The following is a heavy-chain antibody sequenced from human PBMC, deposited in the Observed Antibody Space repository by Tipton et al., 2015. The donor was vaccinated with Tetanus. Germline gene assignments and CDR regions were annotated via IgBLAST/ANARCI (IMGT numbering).Heavy chain of an antibody. V-gene: IGHV3-72*01. D-gene: IGHD2-21*01. CDR3: TRVHYSASNRVIDY. J-gene: IGHJ4*02. CDR1: GFTFSDHY. Sequence: VQLVQSGGGLVQPGGSLRLSCAASGFTFSDHYVDWVRQVPGKGLEWLGRIREKPNSYTTYYAASVKGRCTFSRDDSRNSVFLLMNSLKTEDTAVYYCTRVHYSASNRVIDYWGQGTLVTVSS. CDR2: IREKPNSYTT.